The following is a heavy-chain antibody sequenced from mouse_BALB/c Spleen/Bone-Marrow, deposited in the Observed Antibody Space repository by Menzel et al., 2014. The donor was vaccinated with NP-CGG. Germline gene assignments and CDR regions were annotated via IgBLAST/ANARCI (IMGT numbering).Heavy chain of an antibody. V-gene: IGHV5-4*02. CDR3: ARGSSYFDY. Sequence: EVKLMESGGGLVKPGGSLKLSCAASRFTFSDYYMYWVRQTPEKRLEWVATISDGGSYTYYPDSVKGRFTISRDNAKNNLYLQMSSLKSEDTAMYYCARGSSYFDYWGQGTTLTVSS. CDR1: RFTFSDYY. J-gene: IGHJ2*01. D-gene: IGHD1-1*01. CDR2: ISDGGSYT.